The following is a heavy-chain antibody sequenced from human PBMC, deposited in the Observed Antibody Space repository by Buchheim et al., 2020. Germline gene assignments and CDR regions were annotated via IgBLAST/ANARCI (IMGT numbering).Heavy chain of an antibody. D-gene: IGHD1-14*01. CDR3: AREKVGTTKGDWCDP. CDR1: GGSFTGFY. V-gene: IGHV4-34*01. J-gene: IGHJ5*02. Sequence: QVQLQQWGAGLLKPSETLSLTCAVSGGSFTGFYWSWIRQPPGTGLEWIGEINLGGSTNYNPSLKSRVTMSVDASNNQFSLKLRSVTAADMAVYYCAREKVGTTKGDWCDPWGQGTL. CDR2: INLGGST.